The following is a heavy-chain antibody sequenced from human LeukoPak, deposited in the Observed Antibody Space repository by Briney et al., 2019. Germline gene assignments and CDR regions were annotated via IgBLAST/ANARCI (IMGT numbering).Heavy chain of an antibody. V-gene: IGHV1-18*01. J-gene: IGHJ4*02. CDR1: GYTFTSYG. D-gene: IGHD6-13*01. CDR3: ARSRYSSSWYEVPGY. CDR2: ISAYNGNT. Sequence: ASVKVSCKASGYTFTSYGISWVRQAPGQVLEWMGWISAYNGNTNYAQKFQGRVTITADKSTSTAYMELSSLRSEDTAVYYCARSRYSSSWYEVPGYWGQGTLVTVSS.